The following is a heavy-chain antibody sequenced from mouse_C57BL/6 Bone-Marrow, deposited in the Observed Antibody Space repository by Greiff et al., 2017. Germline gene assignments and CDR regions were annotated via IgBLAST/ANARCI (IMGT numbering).Heavy chain of an antibody. V-gene: IGHV1-54*01. CDR2: INPGSGGT. Sequence: VQLQQSGAELVRPGTSVKVSCKASGYAFTNYLIEWVKQRPGQGLEWIGVINPGSGGTNYKEKFKGKATLTADKSSSTAYMQLSSLTSEDSAVYYCARERIYYDYDGAMDYWGQGTSVTVAS. J-gene: IGHJ4*01. CDR3: ARERIYYDYDGAMDY. CDR1: GYAFTNYL. D-gene: IGHD2-4*01.